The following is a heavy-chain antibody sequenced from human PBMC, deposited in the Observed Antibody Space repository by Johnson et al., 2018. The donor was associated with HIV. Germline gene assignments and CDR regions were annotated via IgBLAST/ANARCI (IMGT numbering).Heavy chain of an antibody. CDR2: MSYDGSKK. V-gene: IGHV3-30*03. CDR3: ARDQFIVVVMGDAFDI. J-gene: IGHJ3*02. D-gene: IGHD2-21*01. Sequence: QVQLVESGGGVVQPGTSLRLSCAASGFTFRAYGMHWVRQAPGKGLAWLPLMSYDGSKKYYADSVKGRFTISRDNSKNTLYLQMNSLRAEDTAVYYCARDQFIVVVMGDAFDIWGQGTMVTVSS. CDR1: GFTFRAYG.